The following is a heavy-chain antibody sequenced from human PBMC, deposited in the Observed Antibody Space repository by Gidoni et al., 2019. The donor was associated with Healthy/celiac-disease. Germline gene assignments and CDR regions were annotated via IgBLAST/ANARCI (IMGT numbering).Heavy chain of an antibody. Sequence: QLQLQESGPGLVKPSETLSLTCTVSGGSLSSSSSYWGWIRQPPGKGLEWIGSIYYSGSTYYNPSLKSRVTISVDTSKNQFSLKLSSVTAADTAVYYCARHPQTKPYYDILTGYYIWGQGTLVTVSS. V-gene: IGHV4-39*01. J-gene: IGHJ4*02. CDR2: IYYSGST. CDR1: GGSLSSSSSY. D-gene: IGHD3-9*01. CDR3: ARHPQTKPYYDILTGYYI.